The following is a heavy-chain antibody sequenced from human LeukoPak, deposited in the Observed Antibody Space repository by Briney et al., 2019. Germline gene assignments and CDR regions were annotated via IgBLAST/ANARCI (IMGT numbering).Heavy chain of an antibody. CDR3: ARLIEYYFDY. CDR2: IYYSGST. D-gene: IGHD3-22*01. V-gene: IGHV4-59*08. CDR1: GGSISSYY. J-gene: IGHJ4*02. Sequence: PSETLSLTCTAAGGSISSYYWSWIRQPPGKGLEWIGFIYYSGSTNYNPSLKSRVTISVDTSNNQFSLKLRSVTAADTAVYYCARLIEYYFDYWGQGTLVTVSS.